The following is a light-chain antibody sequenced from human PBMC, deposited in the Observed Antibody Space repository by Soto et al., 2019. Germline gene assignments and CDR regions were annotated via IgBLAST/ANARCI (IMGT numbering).Light chain of an antibody. Sequence: EIVLTQSPDTLSLSPGERATLFCRASQSVSGSYLAWFQHKPGQAPTLLIYGASSRATDIPDRFSGSGSGTDFTLTISRLEPEDFAVYYWQKYGSSPRTFGQGTRVEI. CDR1: QSVSGSY. CDR2: GAS. V-gene: IGKV3-20*01. J-gene: IGKJ4*01. CDR3: QKYGSSPRT.